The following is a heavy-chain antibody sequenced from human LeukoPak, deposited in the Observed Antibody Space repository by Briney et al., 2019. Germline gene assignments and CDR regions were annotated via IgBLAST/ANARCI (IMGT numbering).Heavy chain of an antibody. J-gene: IGHJ4*02. Sequence: ASVKVSCKASGYIFTGYYMHWVRQAPGQGLEWVGWISPHSGGTNYAQKFQGRVTMTLDTSISTVYMELSRLRSDDTAVYYCARVSRLYYDTSGRIFDYWGQGTLVTVSS. D-gene: IGHD3-22*01. V-gene: IGHV1-2*02. CDR3: ARVSRLYYDTSGRIFDY. CDR2: ISPHSGGT. CDR1: GYIFTGYY.